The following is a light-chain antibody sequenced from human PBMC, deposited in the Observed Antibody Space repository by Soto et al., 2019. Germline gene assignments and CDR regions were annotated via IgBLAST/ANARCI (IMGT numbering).Light chain of an antibody. CDR3: QSYDSRRGCWV. V-gene: IGLV1-40*01. Sequence: QSVLTQPPSVSGAPGQRVTISCTGSSSNIGAGYDVHWYQQLPGTAPKLLIYLNNNRPSGVPDRFSGSKSGTSASLAITGLQAEDEADYYCQSYDSRRGCWVFGGGTKLTVL. CDR2: LNN. J-gene: IGLJ3*02. CDR1: SSNIGAGYD.